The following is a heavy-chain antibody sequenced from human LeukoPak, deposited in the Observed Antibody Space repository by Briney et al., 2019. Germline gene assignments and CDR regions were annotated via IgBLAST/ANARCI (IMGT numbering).Heavy chain of an antibody. D-gene: IGHD6-19*01. CDR3: ARVGYSSGWHPLDY. CDR1: GGSISSYY. V-gene: IGHV4-4*07. Sequence: SETLSLTCTVSGGSISSYYWSWVRQPAGGGLEWIGRIYATGSTNYNPSLKSRVTMSVDTSKNQFSLNLNSVTAADTAVYYCARVGYSSGWHPLDYWGQGTLVTVSS. J-gene: IGHJ4*02. CDR2: IYATGST.